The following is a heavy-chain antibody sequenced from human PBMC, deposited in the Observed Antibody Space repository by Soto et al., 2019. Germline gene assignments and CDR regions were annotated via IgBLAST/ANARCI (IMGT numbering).Heavy chain of an antibody. CDR1: GFSLSNARMG. CDR2: IFSNDEK. CDR3: ARYYSDSIGFHPNYYYGMDV. D-gene: IGHD3-22*01. Sequence: QVTLKESGPVLVKPTETLTLTCTVSGFSLSNARMGVSWIRQPPGKALEWLAHIFSNDEKSYSTSLKSRLNSSKDTSKSPVVLNMTNMDTVDTATYSGARYYSDSIGFHPNYYYGMDVWGQGTTVTVSS. J-gene: IGHJ6*02. V-gene: IGHV2-26*01.